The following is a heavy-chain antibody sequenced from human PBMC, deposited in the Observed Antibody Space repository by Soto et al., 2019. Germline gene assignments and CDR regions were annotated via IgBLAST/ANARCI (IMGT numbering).Heavy chain of an antibody. D-gene: IGHD5-12*01. CDR2: INHSGST. CDR1: GGSFSGYY. CDR3: ARAGRRDIVATTSYGTDV. Sequence: AETLSLTCAVYGGSFSGYYWSWIRQPPGKGLEWIGEINHSGSTNYNPSLKSRVTISVDTSKNQFSLKLSSVTAADTAVYYCARAGRRDIVATTSYGTDVWGQGTTVTVSS. V-gene: IGHV4-34*01. J-gene: IGHJ6*02.